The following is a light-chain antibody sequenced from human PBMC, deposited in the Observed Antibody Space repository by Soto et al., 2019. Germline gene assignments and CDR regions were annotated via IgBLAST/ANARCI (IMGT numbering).Light chain of an antibody. CDR3: QHYNSYSEA. Sequence: DIQMTQSPSTLSASVLYIVTITFRASQTISSWLALYQQKPGKAPKLLIYKASTLKSGVPSRFSGSGSGTEFTLTISSLQPDDFATYYCQHYNSYSEAFGQGTRLEIK. V-gene: IGKV1-5*03. CDR1: QTISSW. J-gene: IGKJ5*01. CDR2: KAS.